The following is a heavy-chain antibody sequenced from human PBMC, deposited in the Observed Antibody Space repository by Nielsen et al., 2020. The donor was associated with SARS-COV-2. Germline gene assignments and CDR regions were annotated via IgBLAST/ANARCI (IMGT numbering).Heavy chain of an antibody. D-gene: IGHD6-13*01. CDR2: IYYGGNT. CDR1: GGPISSFY. V-gene: IGHV4-59*01. Sequence: GSLRLSCIVSGGPISSFYWSWIRQPPGKGLEWIGYIYYGGNTNYNPSLKSRVTISVDTSKNQFSLKLSSVTAADTAVYYCARRRWDVAAAGTLDYYYYYMDVWGKGTTVTVSS. CDR3: ARRRWDVAAAGTLDYYYYYMDV. J-gene: IGHJ6*03.